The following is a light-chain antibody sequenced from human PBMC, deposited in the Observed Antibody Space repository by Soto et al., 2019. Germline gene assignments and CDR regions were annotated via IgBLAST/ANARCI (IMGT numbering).Light chain of an antibody. J-gene: IGLJ1*01. CDR1: SSNIGAGYD. CDR3: QPYDSRLSGSV. Sequence: QSVLTQPPSVSGAPGQRVTISCTGSSSNIGAGYDVHWYQQLPGTAPKLLIYGNSNRPSGVPDRFSGSKSGTSASLAITGLQADDEADYYCQPYDSRLSGSVFGTGTKLTVL. CDR2: GNS. V-gene: IGLV1-40*01.